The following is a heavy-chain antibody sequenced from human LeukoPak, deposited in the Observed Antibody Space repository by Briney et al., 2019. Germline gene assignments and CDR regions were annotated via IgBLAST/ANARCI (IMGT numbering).Heavy chain of an antibody. Sequence: SETLSLTCAVYAGSFSAFHWNWIRQSPAKGLEWLGEMKQSGTPRYNPSLQSRVTISVDKSKNQFSLNVRSVTAADPAVYYCASRPFLYGFRTYFDNWAQGTLVTVSS. D-gene: IGHD3-10*01. CDR3: ASRPFLYGFRTYFDN. CDR2: MKQSGTP. J-gene: IGHJ4*02. V-gene: IGHV4-34*01. CDR1: AGSFSAFH.